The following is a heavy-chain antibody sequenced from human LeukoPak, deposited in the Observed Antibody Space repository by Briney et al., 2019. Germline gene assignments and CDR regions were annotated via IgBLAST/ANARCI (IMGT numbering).Heavy chain of an antibody. D-gene: IGHD3-10*01. CDR2: ISGSGGST. J-gene: IGHJ4*02. CDR1: GFTFSSYG. Sequence: GGSLRLSCAASGFTFSSYGMSWVRQAPGKGLEWVSAISGSGGSTYYADSVKGRFTISRDNAKNSLYLQMNSLGAEDTAVYYCARMGGSLWYYFDYWGQGTLVTVSS. V-gene: IGHV3-23*01. CDR3: ARMGGSLWYYFDY.